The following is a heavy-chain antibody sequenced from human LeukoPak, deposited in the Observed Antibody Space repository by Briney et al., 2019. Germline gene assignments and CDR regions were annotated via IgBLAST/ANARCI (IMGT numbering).Heavy chain of an antibody. CDR1: GGSFSGYY. CDR3: AREGRTATYYYYMDV. D-gene: IGHD1-1*01. V-gene: IGHV4-34*01. Sequence: SETLSLTCAVYGGSFSGYYWSWIRQPPGKGLEWIGEINHSGSTNYNPSLKSRVTISVDTSKNQFSLKLSSVTAADTAVYYCAREGRTATYYYYMDVWGKGTTVTVSS. J-gene: IGHJ6*03. CDR2: INHSGST.